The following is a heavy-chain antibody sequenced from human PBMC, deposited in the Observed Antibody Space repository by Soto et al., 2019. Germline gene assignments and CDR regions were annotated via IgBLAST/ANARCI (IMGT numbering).Heavy chain of an antibody. CDR1: GFTFSDYY. J-gene: IGHJ6*02. CDR3: ARDQNIVGATGTAMDV. Sequence: GGSLRLSCAASGFTFSDYYMSWIRQAPGKGLEWVSYISSSSSYTNYADSVKGRFTISRDNAKNSLYLQMNSLRAEDTAVYYCARDQNIVGATGTAMDVWGQGTTVTVSS. V-gene: IGHV3-11*06. D-gene: IGHD1-26*01. CDR2: ISSSSSYT.